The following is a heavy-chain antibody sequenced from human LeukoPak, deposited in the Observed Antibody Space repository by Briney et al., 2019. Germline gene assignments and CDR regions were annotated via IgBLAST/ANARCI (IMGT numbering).Heavy chain of an antibody. D-gene: IGHD2-2*01. CDR2: IYPRDSRT. CDR3: ARHLSDITSSPNY. CDR1: GYSFSSYW. V-gene: IGHV5-51*01. J-gene: IGHJ4*02. Sequence: GESLKISCKGSGYSFSSYWMGWVRQMPGKGLEWMGVIYPRDSRTTYSPSFQDQVTISADKSISTAYLQWTSLKASDTAMYYCARHLSDITSSPNYWGPGTLVTVSS.